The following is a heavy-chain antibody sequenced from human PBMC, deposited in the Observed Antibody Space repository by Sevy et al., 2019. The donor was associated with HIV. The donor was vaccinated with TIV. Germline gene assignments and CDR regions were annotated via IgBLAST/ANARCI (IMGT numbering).Heavy chain of an antibody. V-gene: IGHV3-30-3*01. Sequence: GGSLRLSCAVSGFTFSTYAMHWVRQAPGKGLECVAIVSSDGSEINYADSVKGQFTISTDNSRNTIYLQMNSLRTEDTALYYCARDQLGSIDYWGQGTLVTVSS. D-gene: IGHD7-27*01. J-gene: IGHJ4*02. CDR3: ARDQLGSIDY. CDR1: GFTFSTYA. CDR2: VSSDGSEI.